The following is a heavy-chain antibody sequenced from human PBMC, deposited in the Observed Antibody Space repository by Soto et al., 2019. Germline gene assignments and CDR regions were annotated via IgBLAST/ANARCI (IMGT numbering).Heavy chain of an antibody. D-gene: IGHD6-19*01. CDR1: GGSIRSGGYY. J-gene: IGHJ4*02. CDR3: AREEGVRAVAGIGS. CDR2: IYYSGSA. V-gene: IGHV4-31*03. Sequence: QVQLQESGPGLVKPSQTLSLTCTVSGGSIRSGGYYWSWIRQHPGKALEWIGYIYYSGSAYYNPSLKSRVSMSVDTSKNQFSLKLSAVTAADTAVYYCAREEGVRAVAGIGSWGQGTLVTVSS.